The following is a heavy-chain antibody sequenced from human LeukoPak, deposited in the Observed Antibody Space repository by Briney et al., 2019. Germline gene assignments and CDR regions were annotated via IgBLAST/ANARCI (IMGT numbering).Heavy chain of an antibody. CDR2: INSDGTKT. D-gene: IGHD1-26*01. V-gene: IGHV3-74*01. CDR1: GFTFSSYS. J-gene: IGHJ4*02. Sequence: GGSLRLSCAASGFTFSSYSMNWVRQGPGKGLVWVSRINSDGTKTNHADSVKGRFTISRDNAKNTLYLQMSSLRAEDTAVYYCTRAWGGFDSWGQGTLVTVSS. CDR3: TRAWGGFDS.